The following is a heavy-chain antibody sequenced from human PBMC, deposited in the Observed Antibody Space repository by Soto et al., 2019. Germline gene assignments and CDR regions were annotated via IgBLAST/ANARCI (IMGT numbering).Heavy chain of an antibody. V-gene: IGHV3-66*04. CDR2: IYTGGNT. CDR3: ARHVGSYWYFDL. D-gene: IGHD1-26*01. Sequence: EVPLVESGGGLVQPGGSLRLSCAASGFTVSSSYMGWVRHAPGKGLEWVSSIYTGGNTYYADSVRGRFTVSTDNSKDTLYLQMNSLRVDDAAMYYCARHVGSYWYFDLWGRGTLVTVSS. J-gene: IGHJ2*01. CDR1: GFTVSSSY.